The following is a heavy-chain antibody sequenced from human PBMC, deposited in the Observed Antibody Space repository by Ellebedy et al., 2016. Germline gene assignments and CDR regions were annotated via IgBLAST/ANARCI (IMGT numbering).Heavy chain of an antibody. D-gene: IGHD4-17*01. V-gene: IGHV3-30-3*01. CDR3: ARTTVTTYYYMDV. Sequence: GESLKISCAASGFTFSSYAMHWVRQAPGKGLEWVAVISYDGSNKYYADSVKGRFTISRDNSKNTLYLQMNSLRAEDTAVYYCARTTVTTYYYMDVWGKGTTVTVSS. CDR1: GFTFSSYA. CDR2: ISYDGSNK. J-gene: IGHJ6*03.